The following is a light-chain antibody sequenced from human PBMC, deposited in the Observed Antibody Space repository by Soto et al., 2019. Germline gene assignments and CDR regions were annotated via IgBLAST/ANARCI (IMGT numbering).Light chain of an antibody. J-gene: IGLJ1*01. CDR2: SNN. CDR1: SSNIGSNT. CDR3: AAWDDSLNGSYV. V-gene: IGLV1-44*01. Sequence: QSALTQPPSASGTPGQRVTISCSGSSSNIGSNTVNWYQQLPGTAPKLLIYSNNQRPSGVPDRFSGSKSGTSASLAISGLQSKDEADYYCAAWDDSLNGSYVFGTGTKLTVL.